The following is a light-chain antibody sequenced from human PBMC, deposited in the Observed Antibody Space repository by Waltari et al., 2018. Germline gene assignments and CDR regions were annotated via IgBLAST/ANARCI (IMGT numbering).Light chain of an antibody. J-gene: IGKJ1*01. V-gene: IGKV2-30*02. CDR1: QSLLHSNVDPY. CDR3: RKAPNVPGT. Sequence: VMVTQSPPSLSVTPGQPASMTCRSRQSLLHSNVDPYFSGFLHKPGQPPSRLLYMGSKRATGVPDRFSGSGAGTDVTQTSNRVEAGDVGVYYCRKAPNVPGTFGQGTTVE. CDR2: MGS.